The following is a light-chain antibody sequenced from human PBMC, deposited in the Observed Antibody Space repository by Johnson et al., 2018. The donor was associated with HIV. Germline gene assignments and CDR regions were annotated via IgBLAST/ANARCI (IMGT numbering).Light chain of an antibody. J-gene: IGLJ1*01. Sequence: HSVLTQPPSVSAAPGQKVTISCSGSSSNIGNNYVSWYQQLPGTARKLLVYENIMRPSGIPDRFSGSKSGTSATLGIAGLQTGDEADYYCGTWDSSLSANVFGTGTKVTVL. CDR1: SSNIGNNY. CDR3: GTWDSSLSANV. CDR2: ENI. V-gene: IGLV1-51*02.